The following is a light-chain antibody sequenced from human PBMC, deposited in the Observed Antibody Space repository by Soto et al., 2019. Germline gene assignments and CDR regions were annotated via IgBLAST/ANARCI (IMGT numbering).Light chain of an antibody. CDR3: SSYSRSTTHVV. J-gene: IGLJ2*01. CDR2: DVT. CDR1: SSDIGGFNY. Sequence: QSVLTQPASVSGSPGRSVTISCTGTSSDIGGFNYVSWYQHLPGRAPKLIIYDVTNRPSGISYRFSASKSGGTASLTISGLQAEDAAYYYCSSYSRSTTHVVFGGGTQLTVL. V-gene: IGLV2-14*03.